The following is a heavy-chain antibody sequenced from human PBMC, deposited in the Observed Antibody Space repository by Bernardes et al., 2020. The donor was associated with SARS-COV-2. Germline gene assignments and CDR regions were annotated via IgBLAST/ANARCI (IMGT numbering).Heavy chain of an antibody. Sequence: ASVKVSCKTSGYTFLSYDINWVRQATGQGLEWMGWMNPKSGKTGYAQKFQGRVTMTRNTSISTAYMELSSLRSEDTAVYYCARSSTISQPWFDPWGQGSLVTVSS. CDR1: GYTFLSYD. D-gene: IGHD3-3*01. CDR3: ARSSTISQPWFDP. CDR2: MNPKSGKT. V-gene: IGHV1-8*01. J-gene: IGHJ5*02.